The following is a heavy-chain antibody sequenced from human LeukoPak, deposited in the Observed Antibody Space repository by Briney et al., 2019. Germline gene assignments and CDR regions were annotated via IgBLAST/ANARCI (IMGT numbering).Heavy chain of an antibody. CDR3: ARDFWDDFEYFDL. D-gene: IGHD3-3*01. Sequence: GGSLRLFCAASGFTFSSHAMSWVRQAPGKGLEGVSAINGSGSSTYYADSVKGRVSISRDNSKNTLYLQMNSLRVEDTSLYYCARDFWDDFEYFDLWGRGTLVTVSS. CDR1: GFTFSSHA. J-gene: IGHJ2*01. V-gene: IGHV3-23*01. CDR2: INGSGSST.